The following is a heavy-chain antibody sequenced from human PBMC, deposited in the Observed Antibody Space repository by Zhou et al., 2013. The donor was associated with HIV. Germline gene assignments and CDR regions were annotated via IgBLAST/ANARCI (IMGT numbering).Heavy chain of an antibody. J-gene: IGHJ5*02. D-gene: IGHD6-19*01. CDR3: ARDGPLPSVWYWFGP. V-gene: IGHV1-69*13. CDR1: GGTFSSNG. Sequence: QVQVVQSGAEVKKPGSSVKVSCKASGGTFSSNGITWVRQAPGQGLEWMGRIIPVFGTANYAQKFQGRVTITADESTSIAYMELNNLRSDDTAVYYCARDGPLPSVWYWFGPWGRREPWSTVSS. CDR2: IIPVFGTA.